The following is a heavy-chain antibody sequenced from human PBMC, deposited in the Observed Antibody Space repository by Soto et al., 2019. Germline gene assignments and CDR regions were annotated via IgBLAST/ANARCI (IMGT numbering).Heavy chain of an antibody. CDR1: GFTFSSYG. CDR2: IWYDGSNK. CDR3: AKVAGGLGYFDL. V-gene: IGHV3-33*06. J-gene: IGHJ2*01. Sequence: GGSLRLSCAASGFTFSSYGMHWVRQAPGKGLEWVAVIWYDGSNKYYADSVKGRFTISRDNSKNTLYLQMNGLTSDDTAVHYCAKVAGGLGYFDLWGRGTLVTVSS. D-gene: IGHD3-16*01.